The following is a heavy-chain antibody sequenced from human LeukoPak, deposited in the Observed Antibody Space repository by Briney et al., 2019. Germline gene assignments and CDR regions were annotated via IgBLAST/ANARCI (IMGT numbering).Heavy chain of an antibody. V-gene: IGHV3-30*02. CDR3: AKDTLRYCSSTSCGSCGY. D-gene: IGHD2-2*01. CDR2: IRYDGSNK. Sequence: PGGSLRLSCAASGFTFSSYGMHWVRQAPGKGLEWVAFIRYDGSNKYYADSVKGRFTISRDNSKNTLYLQMNSLRAEDTAVYYCAKDTLRYCSSTSCGSCGYWGQGTLVTVSS. J-gene: IGHJ4*02. CDR1: GFTFSSYG.